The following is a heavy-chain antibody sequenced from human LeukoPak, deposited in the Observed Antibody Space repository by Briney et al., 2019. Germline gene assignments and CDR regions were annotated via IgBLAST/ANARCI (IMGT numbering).Heavy chain of an antibody. V-gene: IGHV3-23*01. CDR1: GFTFSSYA. CDR2: ISGSGGST. J-gene: IGHJ6*02. Sequence: GGSLRLSCAASGFTFSSYAMSWVRQAPGKGLEWVSAISGSGGSTYYADSVKGRFTISRDNSKNTLYLQMNSLRAEDTAVYYCAKQLSRIMIFSVDGMDVWGQGTTVTVSS. CDR3: AKQLSRIMIFSVDGMDV. D-gene: IGHD3-16*01.